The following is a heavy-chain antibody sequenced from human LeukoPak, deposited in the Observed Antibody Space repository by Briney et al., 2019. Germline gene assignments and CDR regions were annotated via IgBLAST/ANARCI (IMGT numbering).Heavy chain of an antibody. J-gene: IGHJ6*03. D-gene: IGHD6-6*01. CDR2: IIPMLGIA. Sequence: SVKVSCKASGGTFSSYAISWVRQAPGQGLEWMGRIIPMLGIANYAQKFQGRVTITADKSTSTAYMELSSLRSEDTAVYYCARGVAARQVHYYYYYYMDVWGKGTTVTVSS. CDR3: ARGVAARQVHYYYYYYMDV. V-gene: IGHV1-69*04. CDR1: GGTFSSYA.